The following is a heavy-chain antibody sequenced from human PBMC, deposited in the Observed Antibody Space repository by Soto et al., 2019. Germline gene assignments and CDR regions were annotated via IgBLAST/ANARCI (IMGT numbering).Heavy chain of an antibody. CDR3: VRDQLGSGYWYFDL. CDR2: IWYDGSHK. Sequence: QVELVESGGGVVQPGGSLRLSCAASGFTFSDFGFHWVRQAPGKGLEWVAVIWYDGSHKYYAESVKGRFTISRENSNNTLYLQMNSLRAEDTAVYYCVRDQLGSGYWYFDLWGRGSLVTVSS. D-gene: IGHD1-26*01. CDR1: GFTFSDFG. J-gene: IGHJ2*01. V-gene: IGHV3-33*01.